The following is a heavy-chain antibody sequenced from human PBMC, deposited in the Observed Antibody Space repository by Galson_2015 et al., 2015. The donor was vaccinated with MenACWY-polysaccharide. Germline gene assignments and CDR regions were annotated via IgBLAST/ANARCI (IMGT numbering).Heavy chain of an antibody. V-gene: IGHV3-48*01. Sequence: SLRLSCAASGFTFSSYTMNWVRQAPGKGLEWLSYISSGSSTIYYPDSVKGRFTISSDNAKNSLYLQMNSLRAEDTAVYYCARGRLDYWGQGTLVTVSS. J-gene: IGHJ4*02. CDR1: GFTFSSYT. CDR2: ISSGSSTI. CDR3: ARGRLDY.